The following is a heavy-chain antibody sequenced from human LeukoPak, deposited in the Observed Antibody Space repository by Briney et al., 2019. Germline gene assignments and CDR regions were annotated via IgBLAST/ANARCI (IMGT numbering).Heavy chain of an antibody. V-gene: IGHV3-74*03. Sequence: GGSLRLSCAASGFTFSRSYMYWVRQDPGKGLVWVSRINSDGRSTTYADSVKGRFTISRDNAKNSLYLQMNSLRAEDTAVYYCARLRGLYSATNRYQTALDCWGQGTLVTVSS. CDR3: ARLRGLYSATNRYQTALDC. CDR1: GFTFSRSY. CDR2: INSDGRST. J-gene: IGHJ4*02. D-gene: IGHD1-26*01.